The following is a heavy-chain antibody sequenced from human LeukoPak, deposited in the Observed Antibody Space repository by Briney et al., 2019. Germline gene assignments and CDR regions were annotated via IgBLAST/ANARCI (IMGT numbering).Heavy chain of an antibody. CDR3: ARDPTLSGTNCDC. CDR1: GYTFTGYY. D-gene: IGHD6-13*01. V-gene: IGHV1-2*02. Sequence: ASVKVSFKASGYTFTGYYIHWVRQAPGHALEWMGWINPKSGGTHSAQKFQGGVTMTRDTSISTAFMDLSRLTSDDTAVYYCARDPTLSGTNCDCWGQGTLVTVSS. CDR2: INPKSGGT. J-gene: IGHJ4*02.